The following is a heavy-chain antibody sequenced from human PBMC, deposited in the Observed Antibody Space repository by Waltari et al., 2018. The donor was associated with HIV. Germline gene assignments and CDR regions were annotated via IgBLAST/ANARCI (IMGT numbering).Heavy chain of an antibody. CDR3: ATIPWGDNYFDP. CDR2: IYHSGNIYQSGRT. D-gene: IGHD3-16*01. CDR1: GGSISNAGYS. J-gene: IGHJ5*02. V-gene: IGHV4-30-2*06. Sequence: LQLQASGSGLVKPSQTPSPTCAVSGGSISNAGYSWSWIRQSPGKGLEWIGYIYHSGNIYQSGRTHYDPSLRSRVTISIDISKNQFSLSLTSVTAADTAMYYCATIPWGDNYFDPWGQGTLVSVSS.